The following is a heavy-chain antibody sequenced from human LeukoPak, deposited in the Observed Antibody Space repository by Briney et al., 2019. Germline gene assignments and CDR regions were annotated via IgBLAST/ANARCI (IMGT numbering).Heavy chain of an antibody. CDR3: ASTPLLRDYYYGMDV. V-gene: IGHV4-34*01. Sequence: SETLSLTCAVYGGSFSGYYWSWIRQPPGKGLEWIGEINHSGSTNYNPSLKSRVTISVDTSKNQFSLKLSSVTAADTAVYYCASTPLLRDYYYGMDVWGQGTTVTVSS. CDR2: INHSGST. D-gene: IGHD1-26*01. CDR1: GGSFSGYY. J-gene: IGHJ6*02.